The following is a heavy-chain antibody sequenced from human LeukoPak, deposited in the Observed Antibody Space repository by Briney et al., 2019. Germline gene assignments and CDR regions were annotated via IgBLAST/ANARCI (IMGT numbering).Heavy chain of an antibody. CDR2: IYHSGST. D-gene: IGHD6-25*01. CDR1: GGSINNDNW. J-gene: IGHJ6*03. CDR3: ARVPIVAAGYYMDV. Sequence: SGTLSLTCDVSGGSINNDNWWSWVRQPPGKGLEWIGEIYHSGSTNYNPSLKSRVIISVDKSKNQFSLKLSSVTAADTAVYYCARVPIVAAGYYMDVWGKGTTVTVSS. V-gene: IGHV4-4*02.